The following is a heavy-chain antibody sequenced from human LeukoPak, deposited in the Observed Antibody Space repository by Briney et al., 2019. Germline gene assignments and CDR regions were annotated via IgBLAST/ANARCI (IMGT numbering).Heavy chain of an antibody. J-gene: IGHJ4*02. CDR2: ISGSGDST. Sequence: GGSLRLSCAASGFTFISFAMSWVRQAPGKGLEWVSAISGSGDSTYYADSVKGRFTISRDNSKNTLYLQMNSLRAEDTALYYCAKDDVKYYYGLGSYYKFDYWGQGTLVTVSS. CDR1: GFTFISFA. V-gene: IGHV3-23*01. D-gene: IGHD3-10*01. CDR3: AKDDVKYYYGLGSYYKFDY.